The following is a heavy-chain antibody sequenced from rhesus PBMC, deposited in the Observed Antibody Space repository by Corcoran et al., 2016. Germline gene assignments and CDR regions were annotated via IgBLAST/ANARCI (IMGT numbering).Heavy chain of an antibody. J-gene: IGHJ5-1*01. CDR2: ICWSDTK. V-gene: IGHV2-95*01. CDR1: GFSINTAETG. CDR3: ARLPTRRFDV. D-gene: IGHD3S6*01. Sequence: QVTLKESGPALVKPTQTLTLTFTFSGFSINTAETGVGLIRQPPGKALEWLASICWSDTKYYSTSLKSRLTISKDPSKNLVILTMTNMDPVDTATYYCARLPTRRFDVWGPGVLVTVSS.